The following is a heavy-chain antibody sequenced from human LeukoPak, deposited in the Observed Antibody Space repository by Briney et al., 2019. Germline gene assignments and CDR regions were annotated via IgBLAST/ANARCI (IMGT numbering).Heavy chain of an antibody. D-gene: IGHD6-19*01. V-gene: IGHV1-8*01. CDR1: GYTFTSYD. CDR2: MNPNSGNT. J-gene: IGHJ6*02. Sequence: ASVKVSCKASGYTFTSYDINWVRQATGQGLEWMGWMNPNSGNTGYAQKFQGRVTMTRNTSISTAYMELSSLRSEDTAVYYCTRGAVAGTYPFYYGMDVWGQGTTVTVSS. CDR3: TRGAVAGTYPFYYGMDV.